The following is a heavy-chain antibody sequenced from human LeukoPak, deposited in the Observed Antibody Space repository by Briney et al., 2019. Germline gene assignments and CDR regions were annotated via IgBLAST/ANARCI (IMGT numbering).Heavy chain of an antibody. CDR3: AREIPSDLYNWSSPFAFDI. Sequence: PSETLSLTCAVSGDSISSSNWWSWVRQPPGKGLEWIGEIYHSGSTNYNPSLKSRVTISVDTSKNQFSLKLSSVTAADTAVYYCAREIPSDLYNWSSPFAFDIWGQGTVVTVSS. D-gene: IGHD1-20*01. V-gene: IGHV4-4*02. CDR2: IYHSGST. CDR1: GDSISSSNW. J-gene: IGHJ3*02.